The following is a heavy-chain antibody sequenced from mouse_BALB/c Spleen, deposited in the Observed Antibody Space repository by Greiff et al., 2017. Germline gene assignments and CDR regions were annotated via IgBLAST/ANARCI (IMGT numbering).Heavy chain of an antibody. D-gene: IGHD2-14*01. Sequence: QVQLQQPGAELVKPGASVKMSCKASGYTFTSYWMHWVKQRPGQGLEWIGVIDPSDSYTSYNQKFKGKATLTVDTSSSTAYMQLSSLTSEDSAVYYCTRGGYPQTFAYWGQGTLVTVSA. CDR1: GYTFTSYW. CDR2: IDPSDSYT. CDR3: TRGGYPQTFAY. J-gene: IGHJ3*01. V-gene: IGHV1S127*01.